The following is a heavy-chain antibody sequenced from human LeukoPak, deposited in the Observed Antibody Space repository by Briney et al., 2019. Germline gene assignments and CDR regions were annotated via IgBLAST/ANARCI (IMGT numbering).Heavy chain of an antibody. CDR2: ISGSGGST. D-gene: IGHD3-10*01. CDR3: AREYYYASGSSINWFDP. Sequence: GGSLRLSCAASGFTFSSYAMSWVRQAPGKGLEWVSAISGSGGSTYYADSVKGRFTISRDNSKNTLYLQMNSLRAEDTAVYYCAREYYYASGSSINWFDPWGQGTLVTVSS. J-gene: IGHJ5*02. CDR1: GFTFSSYA. V-gene: IGHV3-23*01.